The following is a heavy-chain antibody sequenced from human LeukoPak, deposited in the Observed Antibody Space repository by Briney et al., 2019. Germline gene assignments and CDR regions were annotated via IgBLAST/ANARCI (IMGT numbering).Heavy chain of an antibody. Sequence: PSETLSLTCTVSGGSISSYYWSWIRQPPGKGLEWIGYIYYSGSTNYNPSLKSRVTISVDTSKNQFSLKLSSVTAADTAVYYCASHGTCSGGSCYYYFDYWGQGTLVTVSS. CDR2: IYYSGST. J-gene: IGHJ4*02. CDR3: ASHGTCSGGSCYYYFDY. V-gene: IGHV4-59*01. D-gene: IGHD2-15*01. CDR1: GGSISSYY.